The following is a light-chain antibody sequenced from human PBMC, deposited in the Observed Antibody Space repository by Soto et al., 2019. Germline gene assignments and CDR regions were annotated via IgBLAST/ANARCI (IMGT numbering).Light chain of an antibody. CDR3: QQYYSYWT. CDR1: QSNSSW. CDR2: KAS. V-gene: IGKV1-5*03. Sequence: DIQMTQSPSTLSASVGDRVTITCRASQSNSSWLAWYQHKPAKAPKLLIHKASSLESGVPSRFSGSGSGTEFTLTISSLQPDDFATYYCQQYYSYWTFGQGTKVEI. J-gene: IGKJ1*01.